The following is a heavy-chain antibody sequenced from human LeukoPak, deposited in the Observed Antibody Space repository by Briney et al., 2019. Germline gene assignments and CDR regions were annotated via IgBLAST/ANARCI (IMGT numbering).Heavy chain of an antibody. D-gene: IGHD1-26*01. V-gene: IGHV4-34*01. CDR3: ARKPLSGSYEDY. CDR2: INHSGST. Sequence: PSETLSLTCAAYGGSFSGYYWSWIRQPPGKGLEWIGEINHSGSTNYNPSLKSRVTISVDTSKNQFSLKLSSVTAADTAVYYCARKPLSGSYEDYWGQGTLVTVSS. CDR1: GGSFSGYY. J-gene: IGHJ4*02.